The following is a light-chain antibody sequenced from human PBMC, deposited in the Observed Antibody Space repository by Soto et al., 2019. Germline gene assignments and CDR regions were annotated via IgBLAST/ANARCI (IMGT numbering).Light chain of an antibody. CDR3: AAWDDSLNSGI. CDR2: TNT. CDR1: RSNIGTNP. Sequence: QSVLTQPPSASGTPGQRVSISCSGSRSNIGTNPVNWYQQLPGTAPKLLFYTNTQRPSGVPDRFSASKSGTSASLAISGLQSEDEADYYCAAWDDSLNSGIFGGGTKLTVL. J-gene: IGLJ2*01. V-gene: IGLV1-44*01.